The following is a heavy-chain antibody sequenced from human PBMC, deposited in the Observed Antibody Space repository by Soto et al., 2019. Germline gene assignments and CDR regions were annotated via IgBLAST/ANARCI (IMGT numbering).Heavy chain of an antibody. CDR2: INQEGTEK. Sequence: EVQLVESGGGLVQPGRSLRLSCAASGLSFRHYWMDWVRQATGKGLEWVATINQEGTEKYYVDSVNGRFTFSRENAKKSLYLQMINLRAEDAGVYYCATYYDIWGRSYWADDWGQGTLGTFS. CDR1: GLSFRHYW. V-gene: IGHV3-7*01. CDR3: ATYYDIWGRSYWADD. J-gene: IGHJ4*02. D-gene: IGHD3-9*01.